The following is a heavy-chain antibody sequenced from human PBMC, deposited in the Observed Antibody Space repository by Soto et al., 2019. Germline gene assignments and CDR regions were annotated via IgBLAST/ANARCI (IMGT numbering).Heavy chain of an antibody. Sequence: EVQLLESGGALVQPGGSLRLSCAASGFTFSSTAMSWVRQAPGKGLEWVSTISGNGGTTYYADSVRGRLTISRDNSKNKVYLQMNSLTGEDTAVYYCAHMTGFAYWGQGTLVTVSS. D-gene: IGHD3-9*01. J-gene: IGHJ4*02. CDR1: GFTFSSTA. V-gene: IGHV3-23*01. CDR2: ISGNGGTT. CDR3: AHMTGFAY.